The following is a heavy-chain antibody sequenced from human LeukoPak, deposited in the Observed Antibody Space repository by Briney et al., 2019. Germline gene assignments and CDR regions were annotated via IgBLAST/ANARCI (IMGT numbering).Heavy chain of an antibody. D-gene: IGHD3-16*01. J-gene: IGHJ4*02. V-gene: IGHV3-7*01. CDR2: IKHDGSEK. CDR3: ARALSHCLDY. CDR1: GFIFSDYH. Sequence: GGSLRLSCAASGFIFSDYHMSWFRQAPGKGLEWVANIKHDGSEKYYVDSVKGRFSISRDNAKKSLYLQMNSLRAEDTAVYYCARALSHCLDYWGQGTLVTVSS.